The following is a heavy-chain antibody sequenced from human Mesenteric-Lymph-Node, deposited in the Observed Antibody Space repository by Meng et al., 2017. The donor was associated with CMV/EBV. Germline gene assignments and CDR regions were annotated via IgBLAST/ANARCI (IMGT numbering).Heavy chain of an antibody. J-gene: IGHJ4*02. D-gene: IGHD6-19*01. CDR2: IIPILGIA. Sequence: SVKVSCKASGYTFTTYGISWVRQAPGQGLEWMGGIIPILGIANYAQKFQGRVTITADKSTSTAYMELSSLRSEDTAVYYCASAVAGSPFDYWGQGTLVTVSS. CDR3: ASAVAGSPFDY. CDR1: GYTFTTYG. V-gene: IGHV1-69*10.